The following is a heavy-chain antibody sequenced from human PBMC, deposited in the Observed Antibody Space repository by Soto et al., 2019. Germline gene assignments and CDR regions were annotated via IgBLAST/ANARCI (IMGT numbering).Heavy chain of an antibody. CDR1: GGTXTSYA. J-gene: IGHJ6*02. CDR2: IIPIFGTA. Sequence: SXKVSFKASGGTXTSYAIRLVRQAPGQGLGWIGGIIPIFGTANYAQKFQGRVTITADESTRTAYMELSSLRSEDKAVYYCPREVIEVVNRLYYYYYGMDVWGQGTTAPVSS. CDR3: PREVIEVVNRLYYYYYGMDV. D-gene: IGHD2-15*01. V-gene: IGHV1-69*13.